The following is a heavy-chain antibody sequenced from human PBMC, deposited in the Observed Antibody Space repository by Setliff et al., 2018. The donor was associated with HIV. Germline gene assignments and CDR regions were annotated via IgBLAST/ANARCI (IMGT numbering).Heavy chain of an antibody. CDR3: ARGDYSSRYDY. V-gene: IGHV3-48*04. J-gene: IGHJ4*02. CDR2: ISGLGGGTI. CDR1: GFTFDSYS. Sequence: GGSLRLSCATSGFTFDSYSIIWVRQAPGKGLEWVSYISGLGGGTIYYADSVKGRFTISRDNAKNTLYLQMNSLRAEDTAVYYCARGDYSSRYDYWGQGTLVTVSS. D-gene: IGHD6-13*01.